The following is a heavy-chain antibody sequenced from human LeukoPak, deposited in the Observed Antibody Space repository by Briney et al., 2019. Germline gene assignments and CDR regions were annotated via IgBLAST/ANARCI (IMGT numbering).Heavy chain of an antibody. CDR3: ARYGSGSLYFDF. CDR1: GFIVSSNY. V-gene: IGHV3-66*01. J-gene: IGHJ4*02. D-gene: IGHD3-10*01. Sequence: GGSLRLSCAASGFIVSSNYMSWVRQAPGKGLEWVSVVYSGGRTYYADSVKGRFTISRDNSKNTLYLQMNSLRAEDTAVYYCARYGSGSLYFDFWGQGTLVTVSS. CDR2: VYSGGRT.